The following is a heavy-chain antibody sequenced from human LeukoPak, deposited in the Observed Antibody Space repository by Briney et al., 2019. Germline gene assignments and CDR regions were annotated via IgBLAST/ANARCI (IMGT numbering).Heavy chain of an antibody. D-gene: IGHD5-18*01. J-gene: IGHJ4*02. CDR1: GGSISSYY. CDR2: IYYSGST. CDR3: ARDDGYSHGPHFDY. Sequence: SETLSLTCTVSGGSISSYYWSWIRQPPGKGLEWIGYIYYSGSTNYNPSLKSRVTISVDTSKNQFSLKLSSVTAADTAVYYCARDDGYSHGPHFDYWGQGTLVTVSS. V-gene: IGHV4-59*01.